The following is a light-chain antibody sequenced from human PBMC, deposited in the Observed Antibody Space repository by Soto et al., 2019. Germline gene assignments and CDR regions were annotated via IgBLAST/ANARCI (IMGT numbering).Light chain of an antibody. CDR2: GAS. J-gene: IGKJ1*01. CDR3: QQYNDWPLT. Sequence: EIVMTQSPATLSVSPGERATLSCRASQSVSSNLAWYQQKPGQAPRLLIYGASTRATGIPARFSGSGSGTEFTLTISSLQSEDFAVYYYQQYNDWPLTFGQGTKVDIK. V-gene: IGKV3-15*01. CDR1: QSVSSN.